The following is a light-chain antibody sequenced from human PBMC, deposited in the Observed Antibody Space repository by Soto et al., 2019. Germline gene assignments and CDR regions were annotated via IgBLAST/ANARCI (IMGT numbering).Light chain of an antibody. V-gene: IGKV3-20*01. CDR1: QRFGSSN. J-gene: IGKJ1*01. Sequence: EIVLTQSPGTLSLSPGERGTLSCRASQRFGSSNLAWYQHKPGQAPRLLIYSTSSRATGIPDRFSGSVSGTDFTLTISRLEPEDFAVYYCQQYGNSPWTFGQGTRVEI. CDR3: QQYGNSPWT. CDR2: STS.